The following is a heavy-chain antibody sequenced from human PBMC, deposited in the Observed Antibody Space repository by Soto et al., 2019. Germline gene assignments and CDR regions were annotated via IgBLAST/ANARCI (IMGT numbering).Heavy chain of an antibody. Sequence: GSLRLSCAASGFTFSSYSMNWVRQAPGKGLEWVSSISSSSSYIYYADSVKGRFTISRDNAKNSLYLQMNSLRAEDTAVYYCARADGSGSSLYYGMDVWGQGTTVTVSS. V-gene: IGHV3-21*01. CDR2: ISSSSSYI. CDR1: GFTFSSYS. CDR3: ARADGSGSSLYYGMDV. J-gene: IGHJ6*02. D-gene: IGHD3-10*01.